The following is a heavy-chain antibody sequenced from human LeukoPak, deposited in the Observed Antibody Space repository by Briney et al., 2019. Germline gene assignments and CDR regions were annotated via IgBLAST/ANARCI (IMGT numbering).Heavy chain of an antibody. CDR1: GFTFSGYD. CDR3: ARSIAVAGSAELDY. CDR2: IGTAGDT. Sequence: GVSLRLSCAASGFTFSGYDMHWVRQATGKGLEWVSAIGTAGDTYYPGSVKGRFTISRENAKNSLYLQMNSLRAGDTAVYYCARSIAVAGSAELDYWGQGTLVTVSS. D-gene: IGHD6-19*01. V-gene: IGHV3-13*01. J-gene: IGHJ4*02.